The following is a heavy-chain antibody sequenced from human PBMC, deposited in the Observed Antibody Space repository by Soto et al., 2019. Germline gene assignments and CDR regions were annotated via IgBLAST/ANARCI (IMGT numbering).Heavy chain of an antibody. V-gene: IGHV1-69*13. J-gene: IGHJ6*02. D-gene: IGHD2-21*01. CDR3: AIAHSYHHYDMDV. CDR2: IIPIFGAT. Sequence: GALVKVSCKASGGTFNDYAFSWVRQAPGQGLEWMGGIIPIFGATNYAQLFQGRLTITADESTRTLYMELGSLRSEDTAGYYGAIAHSYHHYDMDVWGRGTTVTVSS. CDR1: GGTFNDYA.